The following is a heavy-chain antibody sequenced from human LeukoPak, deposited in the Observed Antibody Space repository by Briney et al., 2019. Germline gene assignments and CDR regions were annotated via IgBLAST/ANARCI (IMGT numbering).Heavy chain of an antibody. Sequence: ASVKVSCKASGYTFTGYYMHWLRQAPGQGLEWMGWINPNSGGTNYAQKFQGRVTMTRDTSISTAYMELSRPRSDDTAVYYCARDLGSTSCYNCYYYYMDVWGKGTTVTVSS. CDR3: ARDLGSTSCYNCYYYYMDV. J-gene: IGHJ6*03. V-gene: IGHV1-2*02. CDR1: GYTFTGYY. CDR2: INPNSGGT. D-gene: IGHD2-2*02.